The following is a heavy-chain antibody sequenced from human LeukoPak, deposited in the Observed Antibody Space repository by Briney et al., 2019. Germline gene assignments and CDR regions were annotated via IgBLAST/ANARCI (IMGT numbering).Heavy chain of an antibody. V-gene: IGHV3-48*03. CDR2: ISSSGSAI. D-gene: IGHD6-19*01. CDR3: ARGGSLGY. Sequence: PGGSLSLSCAASGFTFSSYEMNWVRQAPGKGLEWVSKISSSGSAIYCADSVKGRFTISRDNAKSTLYLQMNSLRAEDTAVYYCARGGSLGYWGQGTLVTVSS. CDR1: GFTFSSYE. J-gene: IGHJ4*02.